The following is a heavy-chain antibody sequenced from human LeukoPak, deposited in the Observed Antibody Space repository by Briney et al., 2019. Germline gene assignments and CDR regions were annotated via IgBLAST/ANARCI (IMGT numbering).Heavy chain of an antibody. CDR1: GGSISTTNW. CDR3: AREGGPYRPLDY. V-gene: IGHV4-4*03. CDR2: VHLSGRT. Sequence: PGTLSHTCGVSGGSISTTNWWTWVRQPPGEGLEWIGEVHLSGRTHYNPSLESLVTMSVDMSENHISLRLTSLTAADTAVYYCAREGGPYRPLDYSGQGTLVTVSS. J-gene: IGHJ4*02.